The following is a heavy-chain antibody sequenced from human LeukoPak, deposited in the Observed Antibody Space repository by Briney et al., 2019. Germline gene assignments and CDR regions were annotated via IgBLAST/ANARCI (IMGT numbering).Heavy chain of an antibody. Sequence: SETLSLSCTVSGGSISSSSYYWGWIRQPPGKGLEWIGTIYYSGSTYYNPSLKSRVTISVDTSKNQFSLNLISVTAADTAVYYCARHSGSYRTTFDYWGQGTMVTLSS. J-gene: IGHJ4*02. D-gene: IGHD1-26*01. CDR3: ARHSGSYRTTFDY. CDR2: IYYSGST. CDR1: GGSISSSSYY. V-gene: IGHV4-39*01.